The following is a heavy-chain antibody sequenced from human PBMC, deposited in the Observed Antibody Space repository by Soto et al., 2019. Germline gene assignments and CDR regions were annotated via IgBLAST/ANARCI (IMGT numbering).Heavy chain of an antibody. CDR1: GDSVISSDW. D-gene: IGHD2-15*01. J-gene: IGHJ5*02. CDR3: STKRLPHWFDP. Sequence: SETLSLTCAISGDSVISSDWWTWVRQVPGGGLEWIGEVFHTGETSYNPSLERRVTMSVDKSKNLFSLTLTSVPAADPAFFYWSTKRLPHWFDPWGQGILVTVSS. V-gene: IGHV4-4*02. CDR2: VFHTGET.